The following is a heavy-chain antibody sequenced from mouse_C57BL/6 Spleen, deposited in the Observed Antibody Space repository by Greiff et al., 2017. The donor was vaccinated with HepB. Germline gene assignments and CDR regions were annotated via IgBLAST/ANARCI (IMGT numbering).Heavy chain of an antibody. V-gene: IGHV1-53*01. J-gene: IGHJ1*03. Sequence: QVQLQQPGTELVKPGASVQLSCKASGYTFTSYWMHWVKQRPGQGLEWMGNINPSNGGTNYNEKFKSKATLTVDKTSSTAYMQLSSLTSEDSAVYYCARSGHYYGSSYEYFDVWGTGTTVTVSS. CDR3: ARSGHYYGSSYEYFDV. CDR1: GYTFTSYW. CDR2: INPSNGGT. D-gene: IGHD1-1*01.